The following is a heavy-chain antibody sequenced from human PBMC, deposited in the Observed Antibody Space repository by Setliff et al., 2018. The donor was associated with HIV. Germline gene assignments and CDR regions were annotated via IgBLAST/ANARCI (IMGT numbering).Heavy chain of an antibody. CDR2: IYYSGST. V-gene: IGHV4-39*01. J-gene: IGHJ5*02. CDR3: ARGGTSSNWFGP. D-gene: IGHD2-2*01. CDR1: GGSISNSRYY. Sequence: SETLSLTCTVSGGSISNSRYYWSWIRQPPGKGLEWIGSIYYSGSTYYNPSLKSRVTVSVDTSKNQFSLKLSSVTAADAAVYYCARGGTSSNWFGPWGQGTLVTSPQ.